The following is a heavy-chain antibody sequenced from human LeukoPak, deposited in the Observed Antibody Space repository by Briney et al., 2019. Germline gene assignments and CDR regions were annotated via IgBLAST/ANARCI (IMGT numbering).Heavy chain of an antibody. CDR3: ARTTEYYYDSSGYEFDS. CDR1: GGSFSGYY. V-gene: IGHV4-34*01. J-gene: IGHJ4*02. D-gene: IGHD3-22*01. CDR2: INHSGST. Sequence: SETLSLTCAVYGGSFSGYYWSWIRQPPGKGLEWIGEINHSGSTNYNPSLKSRVTISVDTSKNQFSLKLSSVTAADTALYFCARTTEYYYDSSGYEFDSWGQGTLVTVSS.